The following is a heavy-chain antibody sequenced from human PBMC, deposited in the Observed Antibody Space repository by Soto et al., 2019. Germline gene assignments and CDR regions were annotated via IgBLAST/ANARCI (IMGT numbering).Heavy chain of an antibody. D-gene: IGHD1-26*01. V-gene: IGHV3-23*01. CDR2: ISGSGGST. Sequence: GSLRLSCAASGFTFSSYAMSWVRQAPGKGLEWVSAISGSGGSTYYADSVKGRFTISRDNSKNTLYLQMNSLRAEDTAVYYCAKGSAGSGSYFVFDYWGQGTLVTVSS. CDR3: AKGSAGSGSYFVFDY. J-gene: IGHJ4*02. CDR1: GFTFSSYA.